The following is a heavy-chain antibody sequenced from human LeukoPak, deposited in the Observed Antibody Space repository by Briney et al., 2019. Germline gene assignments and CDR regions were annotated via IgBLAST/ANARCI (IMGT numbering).Heavy chain of an antibody. Sequence: ASVKVSCKASGYTFTSYGITWLRQAPGQGLEWMGWISAYNGNTNYAQKLQGRVTMTTDTSTSTAYMELRSLRSDDTAVYYCARDVWFGESNWFDPWGQGTLVTVSS. CDR2: ISAYNGNT. CDR1: GYTFTSYG. V-gene: IGHV1-18*01. CDR3: ARDVWFGESNWFDP. D-gene: IGHD3-10*01. J-gene: IGHJ5*02.